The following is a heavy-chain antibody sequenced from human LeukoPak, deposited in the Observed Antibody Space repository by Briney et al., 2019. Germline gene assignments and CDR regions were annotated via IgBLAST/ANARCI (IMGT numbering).Heavy chain of an antibody. J-gene: IGHJ4*02. V-gene: IGHV4-30-2*01. CDR3: ASEAYSGYGTPDY. CDR2: IYHSGST. CDR1: GGSISSGGYS. Sequence: SETLSLTCAVSGGSISSGGYSWSWIRQPPGKGLEWIGYIYHSGSTYYNPSLKSRVTISVDRSKNQFSLKLSSVTAADTAVYYCASEAYSGYGTPDYWGQGTLVTVSS. D-gene: IGHD5-12*01.